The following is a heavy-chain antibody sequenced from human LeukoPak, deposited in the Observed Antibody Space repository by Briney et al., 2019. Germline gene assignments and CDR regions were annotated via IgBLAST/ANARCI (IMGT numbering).Heavy chain of an antibody. J-gene: IGHJ4*02. CDR2: ISGGGSTT. D-gene: IGHD1-1*01. Sequence: QPGGSLRLSCAASGFTFSTHAMSWVRQAPGKGLEWVSTISGGGSTTYYADSVQGRFTISRDNSKNTPYLQINSLRAEDTAVYYCANHIEATAYDWGQGTLVTVSS. CDR3: ANHIEATAYD. V-gene: IGHV3-23*01. CDR1: GFTFSTHA.